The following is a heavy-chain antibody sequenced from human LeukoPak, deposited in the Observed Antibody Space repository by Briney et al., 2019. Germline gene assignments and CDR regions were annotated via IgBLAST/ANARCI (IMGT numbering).Heavy chain of an antibody. CDR1: GFTFSDYY. V-gene: IGHV3-11*06. D-gene: IGHD3-10*01. CDR3: ARELSSYYGSRRAFDI. J-gene: IGHJ3*02. Sequence: GGSLRLSCAASGFTFSDYYMSWIRQAPGKGLEWVSSISSSSSYIYYADSVKGRFTISRDNAKNSLYLQMNSLRAEDTAVYYCARELSSYYGSRRAFDIWGQGTMVTVSS. CDR2: ISSSSSYI.